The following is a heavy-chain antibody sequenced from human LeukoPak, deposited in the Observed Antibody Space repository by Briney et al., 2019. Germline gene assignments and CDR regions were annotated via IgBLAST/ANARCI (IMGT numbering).Heavy chain of an antibody. Sequence: ASVKVSCKASGYTFTSYGISGVRQAPGQGLECMGWISAYNGITNYAQKLQGRVTMTTDTSTSTAYMELRSLRSDDTAVYYCARTHYDILTGEANWFDPWGQGTLVTVSS. CDR1: GYTFTSYG. D-gene: IGHD3-9*01. CDR3: ARTHYDILTGEANWFDP. V-gene: IGHV1-18*01. CDR2: ISAYNGIT. J-gene: IGHJ5*02.